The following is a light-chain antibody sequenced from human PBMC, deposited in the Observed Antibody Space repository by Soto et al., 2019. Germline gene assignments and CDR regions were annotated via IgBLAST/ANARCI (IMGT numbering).Light chain of an antibody. CDR2: KAS. J-gene: IGKJ1*01. CDR1: QSISSW. V-gene: IGKV1-5*03. Sequence: DIQMTQSPSTLSASVGDRVTITCRASQSISSWLAWYHQKPGKAPNLLIYKASSLATGVPSRFSGSGSGTEFTLTISSLQPDDFATYYCQQYNSYLWTFGQGTKVEIK. CDR3: QQYNSYLWT.